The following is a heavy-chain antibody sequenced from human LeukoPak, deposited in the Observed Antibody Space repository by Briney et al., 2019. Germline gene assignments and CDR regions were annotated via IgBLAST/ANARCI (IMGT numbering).Heavy chain of an antibody. D-gene: IGHD3-10*01. CDR3: ARVDLYYGSGSYYPPDY. J-gene: IGHJ4*02. Sequence: GGSLRLSCAASGFTFSSYSMNWVRQAPGKGLEWVSYISSSSSTIYYADSVKGRFTISRDNAENSLYLQMNSLRAEDTAVYYCARVDLYYGSGSYYPPDYWGQGTLVTVSS. CDR1: GFTFSSYS. CDR2: ISSSSSTI. V-gene: IGHV3-48*04.